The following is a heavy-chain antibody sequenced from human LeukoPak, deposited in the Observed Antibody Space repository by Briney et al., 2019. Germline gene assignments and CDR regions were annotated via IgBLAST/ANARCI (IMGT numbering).Heavy chain of an antibody. J-gene: IGHJ4*02. CDR2: IYHSGNT. Sequence: PSETLSLTCTVSGYSISSGYYWGWIRQPPGKGLEWIGSIYHSGNTYYNPSFKSRVTMSVDTSKNQFSLKLSSVTAADTAVYYCARDTAAAPGGLTRYYFDYWGQGTLVTVSS. V-gene: IGHV4-38-2*02. CDR1: GYSISSGYY. CDR3: ARDTAAAPGGLTRYYFDY. D-gene: IGHD6-13*01.